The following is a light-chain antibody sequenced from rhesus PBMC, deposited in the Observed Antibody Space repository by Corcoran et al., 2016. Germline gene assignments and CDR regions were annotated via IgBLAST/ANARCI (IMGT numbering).Light chain of an antibody. Sequence: DIQVNQSPSYLSASVGDRVTITCRASENVNNYLNWYQQKPGKAPKLLISKASTLLSGVPSRFSGSGSGTDYTFTIRSLQPEDVASYYCQQGYGTPFTFGPGTKLDIK. J-gene: IGKJ3*01. CDR3: QQGYGTPFT. CDR2: KAS. V-gene: IGKV1-74*01. CDR1: ENVNNY.